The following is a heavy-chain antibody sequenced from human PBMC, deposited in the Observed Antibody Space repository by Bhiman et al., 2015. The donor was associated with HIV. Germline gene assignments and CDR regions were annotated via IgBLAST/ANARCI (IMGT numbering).Heavy chain of an antibody. J-gene: IGHJ3*02. CDR1: GFNVSSNY. D-gene: IGHD6-13*01. CDR3: ARDFRYSSSWYDAFDI. V-gene: IGHV3-66*01. CDR2: IYSGGST. Sequence: EVRLVESGGGLVQPGGSLRLSCAASGFNVSSNYMSWVRQAPGKGLEWVSVIYSGGSTYYADSVKGRFTISRDNSKNMLYLQMNNLRAEDTAVYYCARDFRYSSSWYDAFDIWGQGTMVTVSS.